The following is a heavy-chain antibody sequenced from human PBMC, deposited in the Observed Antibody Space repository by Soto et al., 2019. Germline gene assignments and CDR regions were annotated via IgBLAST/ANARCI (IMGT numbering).Heavy chain of an antibody. V-gene: IGHV4-31*03. D-gene: IGHD6-6*01. CDR1: GGSISSGGYY. Sequence: QVQLQESGPGLVKPSQTLSLTCTVSGGSISSGGYYWTWIRQHPGKGLAWIGYNYYSGITYYNPSLKSRVTISLDTSQNQFSLKLSSVTAADTAVYYCARGSSIAGLYYGMDVLGQGTTVTVSS. J-gene: IGHJ6*02. CDR2: NYYSGIT. CDR3: ARGSSIAGLYYGMDV.